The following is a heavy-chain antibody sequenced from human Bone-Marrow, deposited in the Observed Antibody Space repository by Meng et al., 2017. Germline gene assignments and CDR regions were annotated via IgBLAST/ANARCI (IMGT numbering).Heavy chain of an antibody. CDR1: GFTFSNAW. J-gene: IGHJ4*02. CDR2: IKSKTDGGTT. D-gene: IGHD6-13*01. CDR3: TTEIRIAAAFFSLY. Sequence: GESPKISCAASGFTFSNAWMSWVRQAPGKGLEWVGRIKSKTDGGTTDYAAHVKGRFTISRDDSKNTLYLQMNSLKTEDTAVYYCTTEIRIAAAFFSLYWGQGTLVTVSS. V-gene: IGHV3-15*01.